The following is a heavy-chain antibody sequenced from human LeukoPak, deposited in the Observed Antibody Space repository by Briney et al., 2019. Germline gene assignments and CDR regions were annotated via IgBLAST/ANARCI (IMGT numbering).Heavy chain of an antibody. CDR3: ARDPDSSGYYYFDY. CDR1: GFTFSDYY. Sequence: GGSLRLSCAASGFTFSDYYMSWIRQAPGKGLEWVSYISSSGSTIYYADSVKGRFTISRDNAKNSLYLQMNSLRAENTAVYYCARDPDSSGYYYFDYWGQGTLVTVSS. D-gene: IGHD3-22*01. V-gene: IGHV3-11*01. CDR2: ISSSGSTI. J-gene: IGHJ4*02.